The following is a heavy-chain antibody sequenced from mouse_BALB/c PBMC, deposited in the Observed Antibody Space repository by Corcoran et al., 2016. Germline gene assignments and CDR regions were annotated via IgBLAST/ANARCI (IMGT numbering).Heavy chain of an antibody. CDR3: ASIEQWLGVD. CDR1: GGSISSSSYY. V-gene: IGHV3-5*02. CDR2: SYYSGST. J-gene: IGHJ4*01. Sequence: QLQESGPGLVKPSETLSLTCTVSGGSISSSSYYWGWIRQPPGKGLEWIGSSYYSGSTYYNPSLKSRVTISVATSKNQFSLKLSSVTAADTAVYYCASIEQWLGVDWGQGTLVTVSS. D-gene: IGHD6-1*01.